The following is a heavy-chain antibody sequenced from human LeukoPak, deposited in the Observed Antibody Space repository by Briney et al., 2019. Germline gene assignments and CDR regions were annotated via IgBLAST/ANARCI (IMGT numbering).Heavy chain of an antibody. CDR2: IYGGGRT. CDR3: ARDEYFYGSGSYPGSY. D-gene: IGHD3-10*01. V-gene: IGHV3-66*01. CDR1: GFPVSSKY. Sequence: GGSLRLSCAASGFPVSSKYMSWVRQAPGKGLEWVSVIYGGGRTYYADSVKGRFTISRDNAKNTLYLQMNSLRAEDTAVYYCARDEYFYGSGSYPGSYWGQGTLVTVSS. J-gene: IGHJ4*02.